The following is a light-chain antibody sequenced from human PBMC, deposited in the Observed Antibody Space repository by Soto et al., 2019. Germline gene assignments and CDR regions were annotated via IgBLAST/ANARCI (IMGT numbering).Light chain of an antibody. J-gene: IGLJ2*01. CDR2: EVS. CDR1: SSDVGGYKY. CDR3: NSYAGSNNFVV. V-gene: IGLV2-8*01. Sequence: QSALTQPPSASGSPGQSVTISCTGTSSDVGGYKYVSWYQQHPGKAPKLMIYEVSKRPSGVPDRFSGSKSGNTASLTVSGLQAEDEADYYCNSYAGSNNFVVFGGGTKVTVL.